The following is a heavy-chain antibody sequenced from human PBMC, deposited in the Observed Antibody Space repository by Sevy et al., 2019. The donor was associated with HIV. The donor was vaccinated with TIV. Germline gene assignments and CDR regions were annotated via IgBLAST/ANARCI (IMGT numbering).Heavy chain of an antibody. CDR1: GASIRSYS. CDR2: IFYRGTT. CDR3: ARLECSGEDNCYNH. V-gene: IGHV4-59*01. D-gene: IGHD2-15*01. Sequence: SETLSLTCNVSGASIRSYSWTWIRQPPGKGLEWIGNIFYRGTTDHNPSLKSRVTISVDTSQNRVSLWVISVTASDTAVYFCARLECSGEDNCYNHWGQGTPVTVSS. J-gene: IGHJ5*02.